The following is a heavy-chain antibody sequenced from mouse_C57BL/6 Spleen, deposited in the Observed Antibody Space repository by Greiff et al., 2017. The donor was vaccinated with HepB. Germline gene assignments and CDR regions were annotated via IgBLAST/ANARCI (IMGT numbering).Heavy chain of an antibody. D-gene: IGHD1-2*01. CDR1: GYTFTSYW. CDR2: IYPSDSET. CDR3: ARRVYGAWFAY. V-gene: IGHV1-61*01. J-gene: IGHJ3*01. Sequence: QVQLQQPGAELVRPGSSVKLSCKASGYTFTSYWMDWVKQRPGQGLEWIGNIYPSDSETHYNQKFKDKATLTVDKSSSTAYMQLSSLTSEDSAVYYCARRVYGAWFAYWGQGTLVTVSA.